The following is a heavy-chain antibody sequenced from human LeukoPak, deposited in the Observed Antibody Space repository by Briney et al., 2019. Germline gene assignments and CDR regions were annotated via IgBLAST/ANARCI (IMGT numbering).Heavy chain of an antibody. D-gene: IGHD2-2*01. Sequence: SVTLSFTCTVSGGSVSSGSYYWSWIRQPPGKGLEWIGYIYYSGNTNYNPSLKSRVTISVDTSKNQFSLKLSSVTAADTAVYYCARDQCTSTSCYALYGMDVWGKGTTVTVSS. CDR1: GGSVSSGSYY. V-gene: IGHV4-61*01. CDR3: ARDQCTSTSCYALYGMDV. CDR2: IYYSGNT. J-gene: IGHJ6*04.